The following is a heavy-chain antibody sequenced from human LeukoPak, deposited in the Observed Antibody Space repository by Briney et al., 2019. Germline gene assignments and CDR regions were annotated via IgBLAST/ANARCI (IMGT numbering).Heavy chain of an antibody. V-gene: IGHV4-4*08. J-gene: IGHJ2*01. Sequence: AETLSLTCTASGCALFSYYWNWIRQAPGKGLEWIGFIYPNGSTSYNPSFMSRGSSSIGTSRNQFSVRLTSVIAADAAVYYCARRAYYDSSGYPPTASYSDLWGRGTLVTVSS. D-gene: IGHD3-22*01. CDR3: ARRAYYDSSGYPPTASYSDL. CDR2: IYPNGST. CDR1: GCALFSYY.